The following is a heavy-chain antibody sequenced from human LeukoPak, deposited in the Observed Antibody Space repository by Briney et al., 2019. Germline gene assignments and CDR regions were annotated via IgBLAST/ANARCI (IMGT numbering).Heavy chain of an antibody. J-gene: IGHJ6*02. CDR3: AGAALRFLGGGGMDV. CDR2: INPNSGGT. V-gene: IGHV1-2*02. CDR1: GYTFTGYY. D-gene: IGHD3-3*01. Sequence: ASVKVSCKATGYTFTGYYMHWVRQAPGQGLEWMGWINPNSGGTNYAQKFQGRVTMTRDTSISTAYMELSRLRSDDTAVYYCAGAALRFLGGGGMDVWGQGTTVTVSS.